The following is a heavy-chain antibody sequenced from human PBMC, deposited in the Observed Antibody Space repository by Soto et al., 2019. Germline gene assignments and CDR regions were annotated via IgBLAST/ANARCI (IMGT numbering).Heavy chain of an antibody. V-gene: IGHV1-69*02. J-gene: IGHJ4*02. D-gene: IGHD3-10*01. CDR3: ASSYGSGYRAFDY. CDR1: GDTFNFYS. CDR2: VNPIVSMS. Sequence: QVQLVQSGAEVKRPGSSVKVSCKASGDTFNFYSINWVRQAPGVGLEWMGRVNPIVSMSNYAQKFQGRVTXAXDXXTSTADMELSSLSSEDTAIYYCASSYGSGYRAFDYWGQGALVSVSS.